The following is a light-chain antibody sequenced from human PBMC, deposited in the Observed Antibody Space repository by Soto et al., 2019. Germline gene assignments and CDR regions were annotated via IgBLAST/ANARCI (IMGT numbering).Light chain of an antibody. J-gene: IGKJ4*01. V-gene: IGKV3-20*01. CDR3: QHYGSLVLT. Sequence: EIVLTQYPGTLSLSPGERATLSCRASQSVSSSYLAWYQQKPGQAPRLLIYGASSRATGISDRFSGSGSGTDFTLTISRLEPEDFAVYYCQHYGSLVLTFGGGTKVEIK. CDR2: GAS. CDR1: QSVSSSY.